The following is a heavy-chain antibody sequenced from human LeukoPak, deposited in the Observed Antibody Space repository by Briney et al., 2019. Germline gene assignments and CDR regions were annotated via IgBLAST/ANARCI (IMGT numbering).Heavy chain of an antibody. CDR2: IYTSGST. CDR3: ARDLTYSSSSRGLLYYYYYMDV. J-gene: IGHJ6*03. D-gene: IGHD6-6*01. Sequence: PSETLSLTCTVSGGSISSYYWSWIRQPAGKGLEWIGRIYTSGSTNYNPSPKSRVTMSVDTSKNQFSLKLSSVTAADTAVYYCARDLTYSSSSRGLLYYYYYMDVWGKGTTVTVSS. CDR1: GGSISSYY. V-gene: IGHV4-4*07.